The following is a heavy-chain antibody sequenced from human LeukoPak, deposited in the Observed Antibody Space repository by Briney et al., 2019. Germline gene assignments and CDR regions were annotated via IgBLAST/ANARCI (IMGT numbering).Heavy chain of an antibody. Sequence: SETLSLTCAVYGVSLRGYYWSWIRQSPAKGLEWIGEVNHEGDSIYSPSLKSRLTLSVDMSKNQFSLNLRSVTAADTAVYFCARGSNYVSDYYFDVWGKGTTVIVSS. CDR2: VNHEGDS. CDR3: ARGSNYVSDYYFDV. J-gene: IGHJ6*03. D-gene: IGHD4-11*01. CDR1: GVSLRGYY. V-gene: IGHV4-34*01.